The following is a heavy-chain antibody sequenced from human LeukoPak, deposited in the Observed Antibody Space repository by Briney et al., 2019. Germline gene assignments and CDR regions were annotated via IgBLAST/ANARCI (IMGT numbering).Heavy chain of an antibody. Sequence: SGGSLRLSCAASGFTFSSYCMNWVRQAPGKGLEWVSSISSSSSHIYYADSVKGRFTISRDNAKNSLYLQMNSLRAEDTAVYYCARELTGTASFDYWGQGTLVTVSS. J-gene: IGHJ4*02. D-gene: IGHD1-7*01. CDR1: GFTFSSYC. CDR2: ISSSSSHI. V-gene: IGHV3-21*01. CDR3: ARELTGTASFDY.